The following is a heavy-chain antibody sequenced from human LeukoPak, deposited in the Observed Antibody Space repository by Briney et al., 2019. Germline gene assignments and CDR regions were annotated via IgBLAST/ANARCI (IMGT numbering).Heavy chain of an antibody. J-gene: IGHJ6*03. CDR3: ARGASGSYPLHYYYMDV. Sequence: SETLSLTCTVSGGSISSYYWSWIRQPPGKGLEWIGYIYYSGSTNYNPSLKSRVTISVDTSKNQFSLKLSPVTAADTAVYYCARGASGSYPLHYYYMDVWGKGTTVTISS. V-gene: IGHV4-59*01. CDR2: IYYSGST. D-gene: IGHD1-26*01. CDR1: GGSISSYY.